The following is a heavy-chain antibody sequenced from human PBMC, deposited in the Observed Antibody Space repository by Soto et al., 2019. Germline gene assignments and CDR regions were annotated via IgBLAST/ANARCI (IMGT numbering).Heavy chain of an antibody. CDR3: VRSGDNYNLLDY. Sequence: GASVKVSCKSSGYTFTAYYIHWVRQAPGHGLEWMGFISPNSGGTQFAPKFQGLVTMTGDTSLSTVYMDLSRLRSDDTAVYYCVRSGDNYNLLDYWGQGTPVTVSS. V-gene: IGHV1-2*04. J-gene: IGHJ4*02. CDR1: GYTFTAYY. CDR2: ISPNSGGT. D-gene: IGHD1-1*01.